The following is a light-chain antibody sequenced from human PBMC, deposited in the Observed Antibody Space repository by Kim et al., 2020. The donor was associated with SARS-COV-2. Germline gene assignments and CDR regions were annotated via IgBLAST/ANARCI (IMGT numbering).Light chain of an antibody. CDR1: SSDVGGYNY. V-gene: IGLV2-8*01. CDR3: NSYAGSNNVV. J-gene: IGLJ2*01. Sequence: GQSVTISCTGTSSDVGGYNYVSWYQHHPGKAPKLMIYEVTKRPSGVPDRFSGSKSGNTASLTVSGLQAEDEADYYCNSYAGSNNVVFGGGTKLTVL. CDR2: EVT.